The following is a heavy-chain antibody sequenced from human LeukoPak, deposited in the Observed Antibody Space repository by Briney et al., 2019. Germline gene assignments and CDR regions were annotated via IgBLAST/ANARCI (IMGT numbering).Heavy chain of an antibody. CDR1: GYTFTGYY. J-gene: IGHJ4*02. CDR2: INPNSGGT. CDR3: ARGLKVYYGSGGYTYYFDY. V-gene: IGHV1-2*02. Sequence: ASVKVSCKASGYTFTGYYMHWVRQAPGQGLEWMGWINPNSGGTNYAQKFQGRVTMTRDTSISTAYMELSRLRSDDTAVYYCARGLKVYYGSGGYTYYFDYWGQGTLVTVSS. D-gene: IGHD3-22*01.